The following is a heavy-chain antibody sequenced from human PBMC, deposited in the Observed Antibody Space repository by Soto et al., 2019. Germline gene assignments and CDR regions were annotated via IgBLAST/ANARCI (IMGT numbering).Heavy chain of an antibody. CDR2: IYYSGST. Sequence: SETLSLTCTVSGGSISSSSYYWGWIRQPPGKGLEWIGSIYYSGSTYYNPSLKSRVTISVDTSKNQFSLKLSSVTAADTAVYYCARLHRLRYFASLGGNYWGPGTLVTVSS. J-gene: IGHJ4*02. CDR3: ARLHRLRYFASLGGNY. D-gene: IGHD3-9*01. V-gene: IGHV4-39*01. CDR1: GGSISSSSYY.